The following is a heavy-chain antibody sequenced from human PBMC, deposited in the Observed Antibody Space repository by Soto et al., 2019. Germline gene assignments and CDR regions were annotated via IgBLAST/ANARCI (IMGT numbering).Heavy chain of an antibody. Sequence: SETLSLTCAVYGGSFSGYYWSWIRQPPGKGLEWIGEIFHRESTNYNPSLKSRVTISVDTSKNQFSLKLSSVTAADTAVYYCARGGDYGDFERFDYWGQGTLVTVSS. CDR2: IFHREST. V-gene: IGHV4-34*01. CDR3: ARGGDYGDFERFDY. D-gene: IGHD4-17*01. J-gene: IGHJ4*02. CDR1: GGSFSGYY.